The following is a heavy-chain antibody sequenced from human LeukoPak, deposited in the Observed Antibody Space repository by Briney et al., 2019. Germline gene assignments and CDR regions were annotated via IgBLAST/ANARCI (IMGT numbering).Heavy chain of an antibody. V-gene: IGHV4-59*01. Sequence: SETLSLTCAVYGGSFSGYYWSWIRQPPGKGLEWIGYIYYSGSTNYNPSLKSRVTISVDTSKNQFSLKLSSVTAADTAVYYCARARWDLYYYYYMDVWGKGTTVTVSS. CDR1: GGSFSGYY. CDR2: IYYSGST. D-gene: IGHD1-26*01. J-gene: IGHJ6*03. CDR3: ARARWDLYYYYYMDV.